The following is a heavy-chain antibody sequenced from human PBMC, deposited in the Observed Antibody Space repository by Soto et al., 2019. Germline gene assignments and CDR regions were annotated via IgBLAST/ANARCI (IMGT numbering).Heavy chain of an antibody. D-gene: IGHD6-13*01. V-gene: IGHV4-34*01. CDR1: GGSFSDYY. Sequence: SETLSLTCAVYGGSFSDYYWSWIRQPPGKGLEWIGEINHSGSTNYNPSLKSRVTISVDTSKNQFSLKLSSVTAADTAVYYCARTSSSRYVDYWGQGTLVTVSS. CDR3: ARTSSSRYVDY. J-gene: IGHJ4*02. CDR2: INHSGST.